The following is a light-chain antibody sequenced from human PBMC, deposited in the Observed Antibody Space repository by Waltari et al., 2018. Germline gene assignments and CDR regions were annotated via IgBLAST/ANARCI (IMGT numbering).Light chain of an antibody. J-gene: IGLJ2*01. CDR1: SNDVGGYNS. CDR3: SSQSSNDVVL. CDR2: DVS. V-gene: IGLV2-14*01. Sequence: QSALTQPASVSGSPGQSVTIFCAGTSNDVGGYNSVSWYQEPPGQAPRVIIYDVSDRPSGVSDRFPGSKSGNTASLTISGLQAEDEADYYCSSQSSNDVVLFGGGTKLTVL.